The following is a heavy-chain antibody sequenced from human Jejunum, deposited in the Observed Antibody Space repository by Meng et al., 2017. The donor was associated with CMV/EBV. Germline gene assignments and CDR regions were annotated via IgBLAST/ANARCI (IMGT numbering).Heavy chain of an antibody. D-gene: IGHD2-15*01. CDR3: AKAIRYCSGVRCYSDSLYYYYGTDV. J-gene: IGHJ6*02. V-gene: IGHV3-23*01. CDR2: ISGSGDTT. Sequence: WVRQTAGKGLEWVAAISGSGDTTYRAGSVKGRFTISRDNSKNTLDLQMNSLRDEDTAVYFCAKAIRYCSGVRCYSDSLYYYYGTDVWGQGTTVTVSS.